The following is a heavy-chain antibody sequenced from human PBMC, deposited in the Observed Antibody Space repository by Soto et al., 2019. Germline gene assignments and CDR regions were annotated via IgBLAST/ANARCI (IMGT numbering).Heavy chain of an antibody. D-gene: IGHD3-22*01. J-gene: IGHJ4*02. CDR2: ISGSGGST. Sequence: GGSLRLSCAASGFTFSSYAMSWVRQAPGKGLEWVSAISGSGGSTYYADSVKGRFTISRDNSKNTLYLQMNSLRAEDTAVYYCAKDMGYYYDSSGYLDYWGQGTLVTVSS. CDR1: GFTFSSYA. CDR3: AKDMGYYYDSSGYLDY. V-gene: IGHV3-23*01.